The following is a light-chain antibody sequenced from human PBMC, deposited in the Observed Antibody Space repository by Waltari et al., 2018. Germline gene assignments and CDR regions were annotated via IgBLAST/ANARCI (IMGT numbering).Light chain of an antibody. CDR1: SGSVSNSYY. CDR3: LLYISSDIWV. CDR2: STN. J-gene: IGLJ3*02. V-gene: IGLV8-61*01. Sequence: QTVVTQEPSFSVSPGGTVTLTCGLSSGSVSNSYYPTWYQQTPGQAPRTLIYSTNTRCSGVPDLFSGSILGNKAALTITGAQADDESYYYCLLYISSDIWVFGGGTKLTVL.